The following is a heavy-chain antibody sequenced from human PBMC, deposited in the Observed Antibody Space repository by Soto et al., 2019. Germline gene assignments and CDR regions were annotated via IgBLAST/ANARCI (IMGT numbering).Heavy chain of an antibody. D-gene: IGHD1-26*01. V-gene: IGHV4-59*01. J-gene: IGHJ5*02. CDR1: GGSIIGYY. CDR3: ARDPSGHPPLYRFDP. Sequence: SETLSLTCTVSGGSIIGYYWNWIRQPPGKGLEWIGYIFHNGDINYNPSLKSRVTISVDTSKNQFSLNLSSVTAADTAVYYCARDPSGHPPLYRFDPWGQGTLVTAPQ. CDR2: IFHNGDI.